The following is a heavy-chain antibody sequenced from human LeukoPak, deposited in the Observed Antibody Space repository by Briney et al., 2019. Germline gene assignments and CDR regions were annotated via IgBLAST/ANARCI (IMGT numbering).Heavy chain of an antibody. Sequence: PSETLSLTCTVYGGSISSYYWSWIRQPPGKGLEWIGYIYYSGSTNYNPCLKSRGSISVDTSKNQFSLKLSSVTAADTAVYYCAREYYYDSSGFDYWGQGTLVTVSS. V-gene: IGHV4-59*01. CDR1: GGSISSYY. CDR3: AREYYYDSSGFDY. J-gene: IGHJ4*02. CDR2: IYYSGST. D-gene: IGHD3-22*01.